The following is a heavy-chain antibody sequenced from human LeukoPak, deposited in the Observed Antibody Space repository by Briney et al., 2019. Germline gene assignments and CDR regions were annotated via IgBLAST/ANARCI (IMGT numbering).Heavy chain of an antibody. CDR2: ISGSSSST. J-gene: IGHJ4*02. D-gene: IGHD3-10*01. V-gene: IGHV3-23*01. CDR1: GFTFSIYA. Sequence: GGSLRLSCAPSGFTFSIYAMSWVREAPGRGLEWVSAISGSSSSTYYADSVKGRFTISRDNSKNTLYLQMNSLRAEDTAVYYCAKDSFGDYWGQGTLVTVSS. CDR3: AKDSFGDY.